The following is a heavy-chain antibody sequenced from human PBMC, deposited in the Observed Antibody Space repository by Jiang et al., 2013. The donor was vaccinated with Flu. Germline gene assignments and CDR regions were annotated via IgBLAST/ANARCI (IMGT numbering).Heavy chain of an antibody. CDR1: GFTFSSYG. J-gene: IGHJ6*02. Sequence: QLVESGGGVVQPGRSLRLSCAASGFTFSSYGMHWVRQAPGKGLEWVAVIWYDGSNKYYADSVKGRFTISRDNAKNSLYLQMNSLRAEDTAVYYCAKDKRRTYSSSWYPPAYGMDVWGQGTTVTVSS. V-gene: IGHV3-33*03. CDR3: AKDKRRTYSSSWYPPAYGMDV. CDR2: IWYDGSNK. D-gene: IGHD6-13*01.